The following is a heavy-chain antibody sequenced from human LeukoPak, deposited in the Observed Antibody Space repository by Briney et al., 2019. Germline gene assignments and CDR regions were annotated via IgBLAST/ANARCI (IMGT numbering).Heavy chain of an antibody. Sequence: GGSLRLSCAASGFTFDDYGMSWVRQAPGKGLEWVAYISSSSTTKYYADSVKGRFTISRDNAKNSLYLQMNSLRVEDTAVYYCARDISSTVTTLWGQGTLVTVSS. V-gene: IGHV3-48*01. D-gene: IGHD4-17*01. J-gene: IGHJ4*02. CDR3: ARDISSTVTTL. CDR2: ISSSSTTK. CDR1: GFTFDDYG.